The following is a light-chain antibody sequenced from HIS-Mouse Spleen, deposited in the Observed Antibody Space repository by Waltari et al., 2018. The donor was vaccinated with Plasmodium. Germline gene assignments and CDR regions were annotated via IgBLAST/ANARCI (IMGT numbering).Light chain of an antibody. Sequence: EIVLTQSPGTLSLSPGERATLSCRASQSVSSSYLAWYEQKPGQAPRLLISGASSMATGIPARFSGSGSGTDFTLTISRLEPEDFAVYYCQQYGSSPYTFGQGTKLEIK. J-gene: IGKJ2*01. V-gene: IGKV3-20*01. CDR3: QQYGSSPYT. CDR1: QSVSSSY. CDR2: GAS.